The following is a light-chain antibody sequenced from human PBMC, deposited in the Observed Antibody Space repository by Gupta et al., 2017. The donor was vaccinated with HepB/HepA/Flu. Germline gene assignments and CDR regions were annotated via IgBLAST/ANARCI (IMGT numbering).Light chain of an antibody. Sequence: QSALTQPASVSGPPGTSITISCTGTTSDIGAYKFVSWFQQPPGKAPKLLLYNVNTRPLGVSNRFSGSKSVNTASLTISGLLAEDEADYYCAAFTNNNTRIFGGGTKLTVL. V-gene: IGLV2-14*03. CDR1: TSDIGAYKF. J-gene: IGLJ2*01. CDR3: AAFTNNNTRI. CDR2: NVN.